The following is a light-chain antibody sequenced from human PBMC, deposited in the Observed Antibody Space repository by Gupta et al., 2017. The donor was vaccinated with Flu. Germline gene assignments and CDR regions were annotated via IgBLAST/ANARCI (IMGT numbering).Light chain of an antibody. CDR3: SSYTSSSTLV. V-gene: IGLV2-14*01. J-gene: IGLJ2*01. CDR1: SSDIGGYNY. Sequence: QSALTQPASVSGSPGQSITISCTGTSSDIGGYNYVSWYQQHPGKAPKLIIYEVFSRPSGVSNLFSGSKSGDTASLTSSGLQAEDEADYYCSSYTSSSTLVFGGGTKLTVL. CDR2: EVF.